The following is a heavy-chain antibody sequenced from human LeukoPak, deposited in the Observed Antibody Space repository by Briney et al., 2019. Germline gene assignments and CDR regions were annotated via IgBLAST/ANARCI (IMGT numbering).Heavy chain of an antibody. CDR2: INTDGSTT. CDR3: ARGEMVQVY. CDR1: GFTFSSSW. D-gene: IGHD5-24*01. V-gene: IGHV3-74*01. Sequence: GGSLRLSCAVSGFTFSSSWMHWVRQAPGKGLVWVSRINTDGSTTSYADSVKGRFTISRDNAKNTLYLQMNSLRADDTAVYYCARGEMVQVYWGQGTLVTVSS. J-gene: IGHJ4*02.